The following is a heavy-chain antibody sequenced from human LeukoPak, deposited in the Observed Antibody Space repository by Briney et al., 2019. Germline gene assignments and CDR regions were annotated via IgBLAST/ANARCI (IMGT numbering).Heavy chain of an antibody. CDR1: GFTFSNYA. J-gene: IGHJ4*02. D-gene: IGHD3-16*02. Sequence: GGSLRLSCAASGFTFSNYAIHWVRQAPGKGLEWVAVISYDGSNKYYADSVKGRFTISRDNSKNTLYLQMNSLRPEDTAVYYCARVGDFRYDFVWGSYQFDYWGQGSLVTVSS. V-gene: IGHV3-30-3*01. CDR2: ISYDGSNK. CDR3: ARVGDFRYDFVWGSYQFDY.